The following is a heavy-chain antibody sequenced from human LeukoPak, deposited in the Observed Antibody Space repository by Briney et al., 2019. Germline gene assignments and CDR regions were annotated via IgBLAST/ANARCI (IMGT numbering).Heavy chain of an antibody. D-gene: IGHD3-10*01. CDR1: GYTFTDYY. J-gene: IGHJ4*02. CDR2: INPNSGDT. Sequence: ASVKVSCKASGYTFTDYYMHWVRQAPGQGLEWMGWINPNSGDTKYTQKFQGRVTMTRDTSISTAYMELSSLRSEDTAVYYCARDLSPGGSGQPQHYWGQGTLVTVSS. V-gene: IGHV1-2*02. CDR3: ARDLSPGGSGQPQHY.